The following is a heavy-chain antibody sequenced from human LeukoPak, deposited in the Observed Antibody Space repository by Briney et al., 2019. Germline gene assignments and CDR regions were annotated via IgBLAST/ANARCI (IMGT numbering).Heavy chain of an antibody. CDR1: GYTFTGYY. V-gene: IGHV1-2*02. CDR2: INPNSGGT. Sequence: ASVKVSCKASGYTFTGYYMHWVRQAPGQGLEWMGWINPNSGGTNYAQKFQGRVTMTRDTSISTAYMELSRLRSDDTAVYYCAATRISYDIFAGFHGSPYFDYWGQGTLVTVSS. J-gene: IGHJ4*02. CDR3: AATRISYDIFAGFHGSPYFDY. D-gene: IGHD3-9*01.